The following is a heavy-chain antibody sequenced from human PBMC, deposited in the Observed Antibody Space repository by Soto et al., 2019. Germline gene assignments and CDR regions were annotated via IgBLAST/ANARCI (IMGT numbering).Heavy chain of an antibody. D-gene: IGHD3-3*01. CDR2: ISYDGSNK. CDR1: GFTFSIYG. Sequence: PGGSLRLSCAASGFTFSIYGMHWVRQAPGKGLEWVAVISYDGSNKYYADSVKGRFTISRDNSKNTLYLQMNSLRAEDTAVYYXEKGDCGVWSGYPWYYYGLDVWGQGNTVTVSS. V-gene: IGHV3-30*18. J-gene: IGHJ6*02. CDR3: EKGDCGVWSGYPWYYYGLDV.